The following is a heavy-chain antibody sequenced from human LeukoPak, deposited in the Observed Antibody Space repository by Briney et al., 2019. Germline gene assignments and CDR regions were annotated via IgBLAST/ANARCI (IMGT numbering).Heavy chain of an antibody. CDR3: ARVGAAASSYYYYMDV. J-gene: IGHJ6*03. CDR1: GFTFSSYG. CDR2: ISSSSSYI. V-gene: IGHV3-21*01. D-gene: IGHD6-13*01. Sequence: GGSLRLSCAASGFTFSSYGMHWVRQAPGKGLEWVSSISSSSSYIYYADSVKGRFTISRDNAKNSLYLQMNSLRAKDTAVYYCARVGAAASSYYYYMDVWGKGTTVTISS.